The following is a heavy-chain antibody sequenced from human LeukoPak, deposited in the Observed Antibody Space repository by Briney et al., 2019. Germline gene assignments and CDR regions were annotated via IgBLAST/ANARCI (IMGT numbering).Heavy chain of an antibody. CDR2: IHPSDGGT. V-gene: IGHV1-46*01. CDR3: ARAYSGYDPNDY. J-gene: IGHJ4*02. D-gene: IGHD5-12*01. Sequence: ASVKVSCKASGYTFTSYYMHWVRQAPGQGLEWMGIIHPSDGGTTYAQRFQGRVTVTRDTSTTTVSMELSSLTSEDTAGYYCARAYSGYDPNDYWGQGTLVTVSS. CDR1: GYTFTSYY.